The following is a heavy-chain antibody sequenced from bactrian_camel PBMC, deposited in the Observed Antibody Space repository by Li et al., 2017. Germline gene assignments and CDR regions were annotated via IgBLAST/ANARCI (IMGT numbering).Heavy chain of an antibody. CDR3: AVTGVQSWPELHQRWVDA. D-gene: IGHD5*01. V-gene: IGHV3S1*01. Sequence: VQLVESGGGSVQSGGSLRLSCAASGYIYNIGCMGWFRQAPGKGLEWVTKIANIGGTTYYRDSVKGRFTISRDNARKTIYLQMNSLHPEDTAMYYCAVTGVQSWPELHQRWVDAWGQGTQVTVS. J-gene: IGHJ6*01. CDR1: GYIYNIGC. CDR2: IANIGGTT.